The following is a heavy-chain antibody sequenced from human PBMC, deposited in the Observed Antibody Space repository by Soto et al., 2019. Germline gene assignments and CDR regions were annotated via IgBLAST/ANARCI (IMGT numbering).Heavy chain of an antibody. CDR2: INHSGST. CDR3: ARHENNYYDSSGYYYH. V-gene: IGHV4-34*01. Sequence: PSETLSLTCAVYGGSFSGYYWTWIRQPPGTGLEWIGEINHSGSTNYNPSLKSRVTISVDRSKNQFSLKLSSVTAADTAVYYCARHENNYYDSSGYYYHWGQGTLVTVSS. CDR1: GGSFSGYY. D-gene: IGHD3-22*01. J-gene: IGHJ5*02.